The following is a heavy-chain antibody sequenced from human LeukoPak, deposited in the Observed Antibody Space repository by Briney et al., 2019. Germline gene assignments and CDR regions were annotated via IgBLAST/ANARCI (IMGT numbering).Heavy chain of an antibody. J-gene: IGHJ3*02. CDR3: ARRWFGELLAFDI. CDR1: GGSISSGGYS. Sequence: SQTLSLTCTVSGGSISSGGYSWSWIRQHPGKGLEWIGYIYYSGSTYYNPSLKSRVTISLDTSKNQFSLKLSSVTAADTAVYYCARRWFGELLAFDIWGQGTMVTVSS. V-gene: IGHV4-31*03. D-gene: IGHD3-10*01. CDR2: IYYSGST.